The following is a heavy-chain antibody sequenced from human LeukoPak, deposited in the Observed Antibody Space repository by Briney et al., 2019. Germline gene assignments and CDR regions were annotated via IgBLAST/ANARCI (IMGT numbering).Heavy chain of an antibody. J-gene: IGHJ3*02. V-gene: IGHV1-69*13. CDR3: AAMGAAIMAFDI. Sequence: ASVKVSCKASGGTFTSYAVSRVRQAPGQGLEWMGGIIPIFGTSNYTQKFQGRVTITADESTSTAYMELSSLRSEDTAVYYCAAMGAAIMAFDIWGQGTMVTVSS. D-gene: IGHD3-16*01. CDR2: IIPIFGTS. CDR1: GGTFTSYA.